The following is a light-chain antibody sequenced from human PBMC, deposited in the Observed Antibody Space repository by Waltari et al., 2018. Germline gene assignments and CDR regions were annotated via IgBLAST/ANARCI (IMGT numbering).Light chain of an antibody. Sequence: QSALTQPASVSGPPGQSITISCTGTSSAVRAYNYVSGYQRHPGKAPKLLIYEVSNRPGGVSNRFSASKSGNTASLTISGLQAEDEADYYCSSYTSSISVVFGGGTKVTVL. CDR3: SSYTSSISVV. V-gene: IGLV2-14*01. J-gene: IGLJ2*01. CDR1: SSAVRAYNY. CDR2: EVS.